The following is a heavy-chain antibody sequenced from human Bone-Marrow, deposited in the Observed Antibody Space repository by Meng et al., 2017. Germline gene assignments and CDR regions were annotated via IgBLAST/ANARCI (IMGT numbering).Heavy chain of an antibody. CDR3: ARGSPPSYYYGSGQHDFDY. CDR2: IYTSGST. Sequence: SETLSLTCTVSGGSISSGSYYWSWIRQPAGKGLEWIGRIYTSGSTNYNPSLKSRVTISVDTSKNQFSLKLSSVTAADTAVYYCARGSPPSYYYGSGQHDFDYWGQGTLVTVSS. J-gene: IGHJ4*02. D-gene: IGHD3-10*01. V-gene: IGHV4-61*02. CDR1: GGSISSGSYY.